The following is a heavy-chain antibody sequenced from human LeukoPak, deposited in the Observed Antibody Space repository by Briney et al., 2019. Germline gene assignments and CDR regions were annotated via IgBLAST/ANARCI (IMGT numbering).Heavy chain of an antibody. CDR3: AKPPLVVVAAPGPFDF. D-gene: IGHD2-15*01. J-gene: IGHJ4*02. CDR1: GFTFSSYA. V-gene: IGHV3-23*01. CDR2: ISGSGGST. Sequence: GGSLRLSCAASGFTFSSYAMSWLRQAPGKGLEWVSAISGSGGSTDYADSVKGGFTISRGNSKNTLYLQMNSLSAENTAGYCYAKPPLVVVAAPGPFDFGGQGTGVSVS.